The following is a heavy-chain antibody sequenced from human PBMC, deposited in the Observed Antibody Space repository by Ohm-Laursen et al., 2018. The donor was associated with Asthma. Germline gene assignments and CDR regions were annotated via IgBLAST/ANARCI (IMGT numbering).Heavy chain of an antibody. CDR1: GFSGITFSYYY. D-gene: IGHD4-17*01. CDR3: ATDSRYGDYVPFDS. J-gene: IGHJ4*02. V-gene: IGHV3-74*01. Sequence: SLRLSCAAFGFSGITFSYYYMHWVRQAPGKGLVWVARINNDGSSTSYADSVQGRFTTSRDNAKNTLDLQMNSLRDEDTAVYYCATDSRYGDYVPFDSWGQGTLVTVSS. CDR2: INNDGSST.